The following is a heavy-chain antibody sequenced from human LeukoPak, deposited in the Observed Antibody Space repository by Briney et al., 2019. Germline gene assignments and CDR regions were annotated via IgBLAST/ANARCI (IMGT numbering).Heavy chain of an antibody. CDR3: ARDSLVGPDRNDY. V-gene: IGHV3-21*06. CDR2: ITRSNYI. J-gene: IGHJ4*02. Sequence: GGSLRLSCAASGFTFSSYSMNWVRQAPGKGLEWVSSITRSNYIYYADSVKGRFTISRDNAKNSLYLQMNSMRAEDTAVYYCARDSLVGPDRNDYWGQGTLVTVSS. CDR1: GFTFSSYS. D-gene: IGHD1-14*01.